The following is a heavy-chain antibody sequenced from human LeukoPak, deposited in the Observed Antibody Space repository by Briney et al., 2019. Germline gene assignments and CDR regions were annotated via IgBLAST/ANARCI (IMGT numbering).Heavy chain of an antibody. V-gene: IGHV4-59*01. CDR3: AREGGYYYDSSGYYDY. Sequence: SSETLSLTCTVSGGSISSYYWSWIRQPPGKGLEWIGYIYYSGSTNYNPSLKSRVTISVDTSKNQFPLKLSSVTAADTAVYYCAREGGYYYDSSGYYDYWGQGTLVTVSS. CDR1: GGSISSYY. D-gene: IGHD3-22*01. CDR2: IYYSGST. J-gene: IGHJ4*02.